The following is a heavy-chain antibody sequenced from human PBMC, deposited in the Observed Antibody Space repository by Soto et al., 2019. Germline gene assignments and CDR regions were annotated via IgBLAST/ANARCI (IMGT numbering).Heavy chain of an antibody. D-gene: IGHD4-17*01. CDR3: ARGVGYFDYGDYFSGYYYYYMDV. J-gene: IGHJ6*03. V-gene: IGHV4-31*03. Sequence: QVQLQESGPGLVKPSQTLSLTCTVSGGSISSGGYYWSWIRQHPGKGLEWIGYIYYSGSTYYNPSLQSRVTISVDTSKNQFSLKLSSVTAADTAVYYCARGVGYFDYGDYFSGYYYYYMDVWGKGTTVTVSS. CDR2: IYYSGST. CDR1: GGSISSGGYY.